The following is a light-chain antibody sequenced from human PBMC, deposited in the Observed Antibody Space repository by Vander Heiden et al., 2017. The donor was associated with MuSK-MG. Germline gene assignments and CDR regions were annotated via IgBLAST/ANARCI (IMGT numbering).Light chain of an antibody. CDR3: QQSYSTPFT. CDR1: QSISTY. J-gene: IGKJ3*01. Sequence: DIQMTQSPSSLSASVGDRVTITCRAGQSISTYLNWYQQKPGKAPKLLIYAASSLQSGVPSRFSGSGSGTDFTLTISSLQPEDFATYYCQQSYSTPFTFGPGTKVXIK. CDR2: AAS. V-gene: IGKV1-39*01.